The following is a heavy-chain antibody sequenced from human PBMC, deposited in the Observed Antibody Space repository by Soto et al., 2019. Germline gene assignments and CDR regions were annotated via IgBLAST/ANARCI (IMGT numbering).Heavy chain of an antibody. Sequence: ASVKVSCKASGYTFTSYAMHWVRQAPGQRLEWMGWINAGNGNTKYSQKFQGRVTITRDTSASTAYMELSSLRSEDTAVYYCARGRHSIAAAGSGWFDPWGQGTLVTVSS. CDR1: GYTFTSYA. J-gene: IGHJ5*02. D-gene: IGHD6-13*01. V-gene: IGHV1-3*01. CDR3: ARGRHSIAAAGSGWFDP. CDR2: INAGNGNT.